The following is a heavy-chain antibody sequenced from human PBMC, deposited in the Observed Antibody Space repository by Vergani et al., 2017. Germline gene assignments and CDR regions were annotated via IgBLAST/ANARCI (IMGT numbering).Heavy chain of an antibody. CDR2: IYTSGST. CDR3: ARVPYYYYYMDV. Sequence: QVQLQESGPGLVKPSQTLSLTCTVSGGSISSGSYYWSWIRQPAGKGLEWIGRIYTSGSTNYNPSLKSRVTISVYTSKNQFSLKLSSVTAADTAVYYCARVPYYYYYMDVWGKGTTVTVSS. CDR1: GGSISSGSYY. J-gene: IGHJ6*03. V-gene: IGHV4-61*02.